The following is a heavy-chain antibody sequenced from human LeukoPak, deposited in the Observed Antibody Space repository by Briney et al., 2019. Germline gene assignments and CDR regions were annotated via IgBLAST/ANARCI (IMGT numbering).Heavy chain of an antibody. CDR2: IYSGGST. CDR3: ARDPTCSGGSCYSRPT. D-gene: IGHD2-15*01. J-gene: IGHJ5*02. Sequence: GGSLRLSCAASGFTFSSYAMSWVRQAPGKGLEWVSVIYSGGSTYYADSVKGRFTISRDNSKNTLYLQMNSLRAEDTAVYYCARDPTCSGGSCYSRPTWGQGTLVTVSS. V-gene: IGHV3-66*01. CDR1: GFTFSSYA.